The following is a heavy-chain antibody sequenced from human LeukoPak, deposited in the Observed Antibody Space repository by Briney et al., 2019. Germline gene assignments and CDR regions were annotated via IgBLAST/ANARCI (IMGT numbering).Heavy chain of an antibody. V-gene: IGHV1-2*02. D-gene: IGHD2-2*01. CDR1: GYTFTGYY. J-gene: IGHJ4*02. CDR3: ARNPSQERYQAYYFDY. Sequence: ASVKVSCKAPGYTFTGYYMHWVRQAPGQGLEWMGWINPNSGGTNYAQKFQGRVTMTRDTSISTAYMELSRLRSDDTAVYYCARNPSQERYQAYYFDYWGQGTLVTVSS. CDR2: INPNSGGT.